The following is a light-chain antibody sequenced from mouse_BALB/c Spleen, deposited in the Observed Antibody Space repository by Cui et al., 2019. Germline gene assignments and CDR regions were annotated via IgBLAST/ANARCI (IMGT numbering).Light chain of an antibody. J-gene: IGKJ1*01. CDR1: SSVSY. CDR2: DTS. V-gene: IGKV4-55*01. Sequence: QIVLTQSPAIMSASPVEKVTMTCSASSSVSYMYWYQQKPGSSPRLLIYDTSNLASGVPVRFSGSGSGTSYSLTISRMEAEDAATYYCQQWSSYPPMWTFGGGTKLEIK. CDR3: QQWSSYPPMWT.